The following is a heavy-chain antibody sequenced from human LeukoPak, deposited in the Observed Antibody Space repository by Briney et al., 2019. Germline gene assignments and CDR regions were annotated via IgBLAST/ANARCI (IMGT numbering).Heavy chain of an antibody. D-gene: IGHD2-15*01. CDR2: IYYSGST. J-gene: IGHJ4*02. V-gene: IGHV4-59*12. Sequence: SETLSLTCTVSGGSISSYYWSWIRQPPGKGLEWIGYIYYSGSTNYNPSLRSRVTISVDTSKNQFSLKLSSVTAADTAVYYCAKDSSNRIKYCSGGSCYFGRYWGQGTLVTVSS. CDR3: AKDSSNRIKYCSGGSCYFGRY. CDR1: GGSISSYY.